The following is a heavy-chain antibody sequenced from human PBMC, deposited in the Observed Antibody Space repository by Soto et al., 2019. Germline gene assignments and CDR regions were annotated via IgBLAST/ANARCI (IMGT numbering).Heavy chain of an antibody. J-gene: IGHJ6*03. D-gene: IGHD3-10*01. CDR1: GGSISSYY. Sequence: PSETLSLTCTVSGGSISSYYWSWIRQPPGKGLEWIGYIYYSGSTNYNPPLKSRVTISVDTSKNQFSLKLSSVTAADTAVYYCASALYYYGSGSHYYMDVWGKGTTVTVSS. CDR3: ASALYYYGSGSHYYMDV. CDR2: IYYSGST. V-gene: IGHV4-59*01.